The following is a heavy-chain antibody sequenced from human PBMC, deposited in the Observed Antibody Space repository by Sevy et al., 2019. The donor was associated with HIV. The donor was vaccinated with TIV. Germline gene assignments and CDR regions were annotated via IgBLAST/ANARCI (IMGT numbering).Heavy chain of an antibody. CDR1: GFTLDTYV. V-gene: IGHV3-30*18. J-gene: IGHJ4*02. CDR3: AKDPRRKGDNVEGFDY. Sequence: GGSLRLSCEVSGFTLDTYVMHWVRQAPGKGLEWVAGLSYDETVKYYGESVKGRFTISRDNPKNILFLQMNFLRVDDTAVYFCAKDPRRKGDNVEGFDYWGQGTLVTVSS. D-gene: IGHD2-21*02. CDR2: LSYDETVK.